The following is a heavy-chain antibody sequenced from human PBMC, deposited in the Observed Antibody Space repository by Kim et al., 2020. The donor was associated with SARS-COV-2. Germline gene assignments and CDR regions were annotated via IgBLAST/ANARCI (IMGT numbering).Heavy chain of an antibody. J-gene: IGHJ4*02. CDR1: GFIFSIYP. CDR3: ARDQVVVVSRLGGTD. V-gene: IGHV3-23*01. Sequence: GGSLRLSCAASGFIFSIYPMTWVRQAPGKGLEWVSSISGSGDSTNYADYVRGRFTISRDNSKNTLYLQMNSLRAEDTAVYYCARDQVVVVSRLGGTDWGQGTLVTVSS. CDR2: ISGSGDST. D-gene: IGHD2-21*01.